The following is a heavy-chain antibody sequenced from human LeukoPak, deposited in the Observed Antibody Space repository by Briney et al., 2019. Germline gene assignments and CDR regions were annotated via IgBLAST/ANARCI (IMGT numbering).Heavy chain of an antibody. Sequence: SETLSLTCTVYVPSVTTYYWSSIRQPPGKVLEWIGSIHYSGNTKYHPCLKSRVTMSVDTSKNQYSLKLSSATAADTATYYCARLYGSGTAVDHWGQGTLVTVSS. J-gene: IGHJ4*02. CDR1: VPSVTTYY. D-gene: IGHD3-10*01. CDR2: IHYSGNT. V-gene: IGHV4-59*08. CDR3: ARLYGSGTAVDH.